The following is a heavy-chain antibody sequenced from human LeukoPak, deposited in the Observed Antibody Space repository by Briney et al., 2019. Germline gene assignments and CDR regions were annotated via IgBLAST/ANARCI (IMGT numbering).Heavy chain of an antibody. J-gene: IGHJ5*02. CDR1: GGSISSSSYY. V-gene: IGHV4-39*07. CDR3: ARVEDVVVPAAIGWFDP. Sequence: SETLSLTCTVSGGSISSSSYYWGWIRQPPGKGLEWIGSIYYSGSTYYNPSLKGRVTMSVDTSKNQFSLKLSSVTAADTAVYYCARVEDVVVPAAIGWFDPWGQGTLVTVSS. CDR2: IYYSGST. D-gene: IGHD2-2*01.